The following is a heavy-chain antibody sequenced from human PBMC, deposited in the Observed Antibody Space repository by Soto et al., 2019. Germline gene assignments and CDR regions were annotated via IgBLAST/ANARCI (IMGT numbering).Heavy chain of an antibody. CDR1: GGTFSSYA. CDR2: IIPIFGTA. Sequence: QVQLVQSGAEVKKPGSSVKVSCKASGGTFSSYAISWVRQAPGQGLEWMGGIIPIFGTANYAQKFQGRVTMTADESTSPAYMELSSLRSEDTAVYYCAREGVEFGEPPGWFDPWGQGTLVTVSS. V-gene: IGHV1-69*01. J-gene: IGHJ5*02. D-gene: IGHD3-10*01. CDR3: AREGVEFGEPPGWFDP.